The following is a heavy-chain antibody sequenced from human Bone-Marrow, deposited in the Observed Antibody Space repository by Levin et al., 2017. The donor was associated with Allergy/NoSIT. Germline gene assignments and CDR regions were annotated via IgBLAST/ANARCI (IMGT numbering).Heavy chain of an antibody. CDR3: ARDPLDYGTNSGNY. D-gene: IGHD4-17*01. Sequence: SETLSLTCGVSDDSISSSNWWTWVRQPPGKGLEWIGEIYHSGSTNYNPSLKSRVTISVEKSQNQFSLNLNSVTAADTAVYYCARDPLDYGTNSGNYWGQGTLVTVSS. J-gene: IGHJ4*02. CDR2: IYHSGST. CDR1: DDSISSSNW. V-gene: IGHV4-4*02.